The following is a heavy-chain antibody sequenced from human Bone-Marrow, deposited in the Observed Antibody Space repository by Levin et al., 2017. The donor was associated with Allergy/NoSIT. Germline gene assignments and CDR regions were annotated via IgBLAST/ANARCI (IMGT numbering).Heavy chain of an antibody. D-gene: IGHD5-18*01. V-gene: IGHV4-59*01. CDR1: GGSINFYY. CDR2: IYYRGNV. Sequence: SETLSLTCTVSGGSINFYYWSWIRQPPGEGLELIGNIYYRGNVNYNPSLKSRVTMSLDTSKNQFYLSLSSVTAAGTAVYFCARHSKNHYYYGLDVWGPGTTVSVSS. J-gene: IGHJ6*02. CDR3: ARHSKNHYYYGLDV.